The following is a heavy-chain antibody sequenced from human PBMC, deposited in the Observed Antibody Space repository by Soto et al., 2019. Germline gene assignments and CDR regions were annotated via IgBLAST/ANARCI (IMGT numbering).Heavy chain of an antibody. J-gene: IGHJ5*02. CDR1: GGTISGYY. CDR2: IYSSGNT. CDR3: ARGQRFSDWFDP. D-gene: IGHD3-3*01. Sequence: QVHLQESGPGLVKPSETLSLTCSVSGGTISGYYWTWIRQPAGKGLEWIGPIYSSGNTKYNPSLQSRVTMSLDTSDNQFSLRLTSVTAADTAVYYCARGQRFSDWFDPWGQGTLVTVSS. V-gene: IGHV4-4*07.